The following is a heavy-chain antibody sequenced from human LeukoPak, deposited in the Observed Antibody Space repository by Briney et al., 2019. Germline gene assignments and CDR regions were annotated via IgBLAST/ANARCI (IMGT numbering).Heavy chain of an antibody. Sequence: GGSLRLSCAASGFTFSSYGMHWVRQAPGKGLEWVAVISYDGSNKYYADSVKGRFTISRDNSKNTLYLQMNSLRAEDTAVYYCAKPDFLTGYVPDYWGQGTLATVSS. CDR3: AKPDFLTGYVPDY. V-gene: IGHV3-30*18. D-gene: IGHD3-9*01. CDR2: ISYDGSNK. CDR1: GFTFSSYG. J-gene: IGHJ4*02.